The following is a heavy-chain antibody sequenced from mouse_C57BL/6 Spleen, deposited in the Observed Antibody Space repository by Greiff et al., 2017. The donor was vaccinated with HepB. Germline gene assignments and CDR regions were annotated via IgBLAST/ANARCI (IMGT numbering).Heavy chain of an antibody. V-gene: IGHV1-50*01. CDR1: GYTFTSYW. CDR3: ARLGYGISWFAY. D-gene: IGHD1-1*01. J-gene: IGHJ3*01. Sequence: VQLQQPGAELVKPGASVKLSCKASGYTFTSYWMQWVKQRPGQGLEWIGEIDPSDSYTNYNQKFKGKATLTVDTSSSTAYMQLSSLTSEDSAVYYCARLGYGISWFAYWGQGTLVTVSA. CDR2: IDPSDSYT.